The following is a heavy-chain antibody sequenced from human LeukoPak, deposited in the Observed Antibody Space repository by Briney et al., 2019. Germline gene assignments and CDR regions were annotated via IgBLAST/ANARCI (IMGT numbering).Heavy chain of an antibody. Sequence: GGSLRLSCAASGFSFSSYGMHWVRQAPGKGLEWVAVIWYDGSNKYYADSVKGRFTTSRDNSKNTLHLQMNSLRVEDTAVYYCARQDDGSALPDYWGQGTLVTVSS. CDR3: ARQDDGSALPDY. V-gene: IGHV3-33*01. J-gene: IGHJ4*02. D-gene: IGHD3-22*01. CDR1: GFSFSSYG. CDR2: IWYDGSNK.